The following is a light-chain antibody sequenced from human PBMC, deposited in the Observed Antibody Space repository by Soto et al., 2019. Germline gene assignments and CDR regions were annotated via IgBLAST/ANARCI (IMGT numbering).Light chain of an antibody. CDR1: QGVSSS. CDR2: AAS. CDR3: QHLNTYPFT. V-gene: IGKV1-9*01. Sequence: IQLTQSPSSLSASVGDRVTITCQASQGVSSSLAWYQQKAGKAPNLLIYAASTLLSGVPSRFRGSGSGTDFTLTISSLQPEDFATCYCQHLNTYPFTFGQGTRLEIK. J-gene: IGKJ5*01.